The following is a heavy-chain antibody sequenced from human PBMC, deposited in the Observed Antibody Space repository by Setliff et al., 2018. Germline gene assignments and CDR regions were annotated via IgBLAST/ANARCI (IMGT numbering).Heavy chain of an antibody. D-gene: IGHD3-22*01. Sequence: VASVKVSCKASGGTFRTDGFNWVRQAPGQGLEWMGRIIPVFGTAKYAQRFQGTVAITADESTTTAYMELRSLRSEDTAVYYCARDTRDRYDRSGHYLSFDSWGQGTLVTVSS. CDR2: IIPVFGTA. CDR1: GGTFRTDG. J-gene: IGHJ4*02. CDR3: ARDTRDRYDRSGHYLSFDS. V-gene: IGHV1-69*13.